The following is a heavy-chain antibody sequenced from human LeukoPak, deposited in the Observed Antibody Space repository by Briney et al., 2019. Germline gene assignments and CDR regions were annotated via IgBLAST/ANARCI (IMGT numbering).Heavy chain of an antibody. J-gene: IGHJ3*02. CDR2: IYTCGST. CDR1: GGSISSYY. Sequence: SETLSLTCTVSGGSISSYYWSWIRQPAGKGLEWIGRIYTCGSTNYNPSLKSRVTISVDTSKNQFSLKLSSVTAADTAVYYCARDLGHGDPIDAFDIWGQGTMVTVSS. V-gene: IGHV4-4*07. CDR3: ARDLGHGDPIDAFDI. D-gene: IGHD2-21*02.